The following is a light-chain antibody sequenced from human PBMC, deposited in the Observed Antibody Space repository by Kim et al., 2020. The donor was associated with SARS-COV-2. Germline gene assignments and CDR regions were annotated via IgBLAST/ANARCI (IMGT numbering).Light chain of an antibody. CDR2: DVT. CDR1: ISDIGTHNF. Sequence: QSITISCTGTISDIGTHNFVSWYQQHPGKAPKLMIYDVTNRPSGVSNRFSGSKSGNTASLTISRLQAEDEAHYYCSSYTSTTTFWVFGGGTKLTVL. CDR3: SSYTSTTTFWV. V-gene: IGLV2-14*03. J-gene: IGLJ3*02.